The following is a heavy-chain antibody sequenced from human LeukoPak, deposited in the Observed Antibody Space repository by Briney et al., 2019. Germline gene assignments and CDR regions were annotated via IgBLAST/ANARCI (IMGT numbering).Heavy chain of an antibody. CDR1: GGTFSSYA. CDR2: IIPIFGTA. CDR3: ARVVVVPAARRPLYYFDY. J-gene: IGHJ4*02. D-gene: IGHD2-2*01. V-gene: IGHV1-69*13. Sequence: ASVKVSCRASGGTFSSYAISWVRQAPGQGLEWMGGIIPIFGTANYAQKFQGRVTITADESTSTAYMELSSLRSEDTAVYYCARVVVVPAARRPLYYFDYWGQGTLVTVSS.